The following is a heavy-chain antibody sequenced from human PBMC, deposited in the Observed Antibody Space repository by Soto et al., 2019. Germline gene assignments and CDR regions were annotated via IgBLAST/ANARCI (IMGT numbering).Heavy chain of an antibody. J-gene: IGHJ4*02. CDR3: ARVERGITIFGVVIPPFDY. CDR1: GFTFSDYY. V-gene: IGHV3-11*01. Sequence: QVQLVESGGGLVKPGGSLRLSCAASGFTFSDYYMSWIRQAPGKGLEWVSYISSSGSTIYYADSVKAGFTISRDNAKNSLYLEMNSLRAEDTAVYYCARVERGITIFGVVIPPFDYWGQGTLVTVSS. CDR2: ISSSGSTI. D-gene: IGHD3-3*01.